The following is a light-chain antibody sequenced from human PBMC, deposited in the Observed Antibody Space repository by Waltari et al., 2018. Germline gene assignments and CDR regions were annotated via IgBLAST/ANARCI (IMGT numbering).Light chain of an antibody. J-gene: IGLJ3*02. CDR3: QAWDSGVV. Sequence: SYELTQPPSVSVSPVQTVSITCSGDKLGDKSVCWYQQKPGHSPEVVIYQDSLRPSGIPERFSGSNSGNTATLTISGTQPVDDADYYCQAWDSGVVFGGGTKLTVL. V-gene: IGLV3-1*01. CDR2: QDS. CDR1: KLGDKS.